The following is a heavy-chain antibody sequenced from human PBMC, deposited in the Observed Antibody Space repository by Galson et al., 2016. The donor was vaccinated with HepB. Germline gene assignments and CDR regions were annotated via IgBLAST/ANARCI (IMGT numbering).Heavy chain of an antibody. Sequence: SLRLSCAASGFTFITYSMNWVRQAPGKGLEWVSSIIVSSRSDIYYADSVKGRFTISRDNAKNSLYLQMSSLRAEDTAVYYCARGTYRSSRGWANDAFDVWGQGTMVTVSS. D-gene: IGHD6-19*01. CDR2: IIVSSRSDI. CDR3: ARGTYRSSRGWANDAFDV. CDR1: GFTFITYS. V-gene: IGHV3-21*01. J-gene: IGHJ3*01.